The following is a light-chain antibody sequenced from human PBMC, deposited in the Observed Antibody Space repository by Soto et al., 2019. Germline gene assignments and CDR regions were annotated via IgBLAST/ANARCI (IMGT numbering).Light chain of an antibody. CDR3: QHYNSYSEA. CDR2: KAS. Sequence: DIQITQSPSTLSVSVRSRVAITFRASQTISSWLAWYQQKPGKAPKLLIYKASTLKSGVPSRFSGSGSGTEFTLTISSLQPDDFATYYSQHYNSYSEAIGQGTKWIS. J-gene: IGKJ1*01. V-gene: IGKV1-5*03. CDR1: QTISSW.